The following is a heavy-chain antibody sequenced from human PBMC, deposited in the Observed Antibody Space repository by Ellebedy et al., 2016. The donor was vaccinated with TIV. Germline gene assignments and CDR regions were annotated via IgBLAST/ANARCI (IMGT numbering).Heavy chain of an antibody. CDR2: IIPIFGTA. CDR1: RGTFSSYA. Sequence: SVKVSXKASRGTFSSYAISWVRQAPGQGLEWMGGIIPIFGTANYAQKFQGRVTITADESTSTAYMELRSLRSDDTAVYYCARNTMLGGDDYWGQGTLVTVSS. D-gene: IGHD3-10*02. CDR3: ARNTMLGGDDY. V-gene: IGHV1-69*13. J-gene: IGHJ4*02.